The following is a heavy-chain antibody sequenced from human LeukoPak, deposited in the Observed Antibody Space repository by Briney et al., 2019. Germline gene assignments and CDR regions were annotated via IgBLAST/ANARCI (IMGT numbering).Heavy chain of an antibody. J-gene: IGHJ5*02. V-gene: IGHV3-7*03. CDR2: IKQDGSEK. CDR1: GFTFSNYA. Sequence: GGSLSLSCAASGFTFSNYAMHWVRQAPGKGLEWVANIKQDGSEKYYVDSVKGRFTISRDNAKNSLYLQMNSLRAEDTAVYYCARGDSSGWYGWFDPWGQGTLVTVSS. CDR3: ARGDSSGWYGWFDP. D-gene: IGHD6-19*01.